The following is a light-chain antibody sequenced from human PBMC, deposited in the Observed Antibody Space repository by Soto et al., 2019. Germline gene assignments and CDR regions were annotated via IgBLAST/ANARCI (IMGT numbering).Light chain of an antibody. J-gene: IGLJ2*01. CDR3: QVWDSSSEVI. V-gene: IGLV3-21*02. CDR1: NIGSKS. CDR2: DDT. Sequence: SYELTQPPSASVAPGQTARFTCGGDNIGSKSVHWYQQKPGQAPVLVVYDDTGQPSGIPERFFGSNSGNTATLTISRVEAGDEADYYCQVWDSSSEVIFGGGTKLTVL.